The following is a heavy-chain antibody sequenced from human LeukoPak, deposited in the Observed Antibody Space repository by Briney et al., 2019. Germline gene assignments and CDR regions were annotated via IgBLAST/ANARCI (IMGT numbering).Heavy chain of an antibody. CDR2: IKTDGSSA. CDR1: GFTFSSYW. CDR3: ARGPGLLQY. Sequence: GGSLRLSCAASGFTFSSYWMHWVRQAPGKGLVWVSRIKTDGSSASYADSVKGRFTISRDNSKNTLYLQMNSLRAEDTAVYYCARGPGLLQYWGQGTLVTVSS. J-gene: IGHJ4*02. V-gene: IGHV3-74*01.